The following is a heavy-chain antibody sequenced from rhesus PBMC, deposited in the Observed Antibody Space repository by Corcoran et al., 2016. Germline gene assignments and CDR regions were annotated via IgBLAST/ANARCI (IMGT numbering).Heavy chain of an antibody. V-gene: IGHV4-173*01. CDR3: AAPRRGSYYYHYFDY. Sequence: QLQLQESGPGLVKPSETLSLTCAVSGGSISSNYWSWIRQPPGKGLEWIGRISGSGGSTDYNPSLKSRVTISTDTSKNQFSLKLSPVTAADTAVYYCAAPRRGSYYYHYFDYWGQGVLVTVSS. CDR1: GGSISSNY. CDR2: ISGSGGST. D-gene: IGHD3-16*01. J-gene: IGHJ4*01.